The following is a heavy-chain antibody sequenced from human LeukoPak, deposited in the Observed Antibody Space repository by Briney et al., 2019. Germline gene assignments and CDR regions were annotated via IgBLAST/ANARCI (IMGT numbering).Heavy chain of an antibody. CDR1: GGSFSGYY. V-gene: IGHV4-34*01. CDR3: ARGRQRITIFGVVIKTSGFDY. D-gene: IGHD3-3*01. Sequence: SETLSLTCAVYGGSFSGYYWSWIRQPPGKGLEWIGEINHSGSTSYNPSLKSRVTISVDTSKNQFSLKLSSVTAADTAVYYCARGRQRITIFGVVIKTSGFDYWGQGTLVTVSS. CDR2: INHSGST. J-gene: IGHJ4*02.